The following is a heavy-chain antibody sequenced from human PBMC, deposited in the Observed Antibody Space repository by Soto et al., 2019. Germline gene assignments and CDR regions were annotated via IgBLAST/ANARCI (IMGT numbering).Heavy chain of an antibody. CDR1: GGSISSSSYY. CDR2: IYYSGGT. J-gene: IGHJ4*02. D-gene: IGHD1-20*01. CDR3: ARIVCGSNWYYFDL. V-gene: IGHV4-39*02. Sequence: ETLSLTCTVSGGSISSSSYYWGWLRQPPGKGLEWIGNIYYSGGTYYNPSLKSRVTISVDTSKNHFSLKLSSVTAADTAVYYCARIVCGSNWYYFDLSGRGTLGTGST.